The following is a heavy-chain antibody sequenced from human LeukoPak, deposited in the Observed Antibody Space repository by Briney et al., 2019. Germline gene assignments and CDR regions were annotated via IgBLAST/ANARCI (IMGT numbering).Heavy chain of an antibody. CDR1: GFIFSSYG. CDR2: IRSDGTNK. D-gene: IGHD2-2*01. V-gene: IGHV3-30*02. CDR3: AKDALRREYCSSTSCLSYFDY. Sequence: GGSLRLSCAASGFIFSSYGMHWVRQAPGKGLEWVAFIRSDGTNKYYVDSVKGRFTISRDNSKNTLYLQMNSLRAEDTAVFYCAKDALRREYCSSTSCLSYFDYWGQGTLVTVSS. J-gene: IGHJ4*02.